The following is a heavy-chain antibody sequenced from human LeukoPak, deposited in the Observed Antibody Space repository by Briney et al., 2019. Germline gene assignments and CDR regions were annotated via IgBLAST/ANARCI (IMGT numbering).Heavy chain of an antibody. CDR1: GFTFSSYG. CDR2: ISYDGSNK. Sequence: GRSLRLSCAASGFTFSSYGMHWVRQAPGKGLEWVAVISYDGSNKYYADSVKGRFTISRDNSKNTLYMQMNSLRAEDPAVYYCAKGGIAAAGYGYYYYYMDVWGKGTTVTVSS. D-gene: IGHD6-13*01. V-gene: IGHV3-30*18. CDR3: AKGGIAAAGYGYYYYYMDV. J-gene: IGHJ6*03.